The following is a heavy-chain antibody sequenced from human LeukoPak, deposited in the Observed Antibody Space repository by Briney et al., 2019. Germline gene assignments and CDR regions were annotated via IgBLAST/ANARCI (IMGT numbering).Heavy chain of an antibody. V-gene: IGHV3-30-3*01. CDR1: GFTFSRYA. Sequence: GGSLRLSCAASGFTFSRYAMHWVRQAPGKGLEWVAIISYDGSNKYYADSVKGRFTISRDNSKNTLYLQMNSLRAEDTAVYYCARAGIAVAGTESWGQGTLVTVSS. J-gene: IGHJ4*02. CDR3: ARAGIAVAGTES. D-gene: IGHD6-19*01. CDR2: ISYDGSNK.